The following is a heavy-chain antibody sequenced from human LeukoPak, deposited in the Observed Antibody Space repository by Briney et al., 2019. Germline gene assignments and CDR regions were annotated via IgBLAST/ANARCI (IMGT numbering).Heavy chain of an antibody. CDR1: GFNFNDAA. J-gene: IGHJ4*02. CDR3: AKFGGDYVN. V-gene: IGHV3-23*01. D-gene: IGHD4-17*01. CDR2: IASSGRNT. Sequence: GGSLRLSCAASGFNFNDAAMTWVRQAPGKGLEWVSLIASSGRNTYYTDPVRGRFTISRDNSNKALSLQMNSLRVEDTAIYYCAKFGGDYVNWGQGTLVTVSS.